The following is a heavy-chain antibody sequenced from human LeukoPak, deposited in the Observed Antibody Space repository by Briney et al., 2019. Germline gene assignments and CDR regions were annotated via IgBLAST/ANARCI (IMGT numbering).Heavy chain of an antibody. CDR2: INPNSGGT. J-gene: IGHJ4*02. V-gene: IGHV1-2*02. Sequence: GASVKVSCKASGYTFTGYYMHWVRQAPGQGLEWMGWINPNSGGTNYAQKFQGRVTMTRDTSISTAYMELSRLRSDDTAVYYCARVVTKVPYYYDSSGYYGWGQGTLVTVSS. D-gene: IGHD3-22*01. CDR3: ARVVTKVPYYYDSSGYYG. CDR1: GYTFTGYY.